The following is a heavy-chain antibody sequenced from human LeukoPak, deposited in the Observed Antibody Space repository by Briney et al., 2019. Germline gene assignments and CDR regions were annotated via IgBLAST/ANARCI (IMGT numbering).Heavy chain of an antibody. CDR2: INHSGST. CDR3: ARHSIRVGATWVYNDAFDI. D-gene: IGHD1-26*01. V-gene: IGHV4-34*01. CDR1: GGSISSYY. J-gene: IGHJ3*02. Sequence: PLETLSLTCTAPGGSISSYYWSWIRQPPGKGLEWMGEINHSGSTNYNPSLKSRVTISADTSKNRFYLKLSSVTDADTAVYYCARHSIRVGATWVYNDAFDIWGQGTMVTVSS.